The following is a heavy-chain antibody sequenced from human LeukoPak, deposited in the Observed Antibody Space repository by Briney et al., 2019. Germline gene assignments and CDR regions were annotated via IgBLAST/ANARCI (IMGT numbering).Heavy chain of an antibody. CDR1: GFTFSSYW. J-gene: IGHJ6*03. V-gene: IGHV3-7*01. CDR2: IKQDGSEK. D-gene: IGHD6-13*01. CDR3: ARDSREGGAAAGTSVGYYYYYMDV. Sequence: GGSLRLSCAASGFTFSSYWMSWVRQAPGKGLEWVANIKQDGSEKYYVDSVKGRFTISRDNAKNSLYLQMNSLRAEDTAVYYCARDSREGGAAAGTSVGYYYYYMDVWGKGTTVTVSS.